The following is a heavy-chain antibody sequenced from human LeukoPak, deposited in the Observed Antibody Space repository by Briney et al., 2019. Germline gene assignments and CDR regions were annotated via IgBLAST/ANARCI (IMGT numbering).Heavy chain of an antibody. V-gene: IGHV3-30*02. CDR1: GFAFNIYG. D-gene: IGHD2-2*01. CDR3: ANKFTSSRRFEH. J-gene: IGHJ5*02. CDR2: VKHDGISK. Sequence: GGSLRLSCAGSGFAFNIYGLHWIRQAPGEGLEWVAFVKHDGISKYYADSVEGRFSISRDNSANTLFLEMNSLRPDDTAVYYCANKFTSSRRFEHWGQGTLVTVSS.